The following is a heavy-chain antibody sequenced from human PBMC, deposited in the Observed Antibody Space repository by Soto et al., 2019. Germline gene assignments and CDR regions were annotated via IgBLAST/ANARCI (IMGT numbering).Heavy chain of an antibody. CDR2: IYYSGST. CDR3: ARVTDAFDI. CDR1: GGSISSYY. J-gene: IGHJ3*02. Sequence: PSETLSLTCTVSGGSISSYYWSWIRRPPGKGLEWIGYIYYSGSTNYNPSLKSRVTISVDTSKNQFSLKLSSVTAADTAVYYCARVTDAFDIWGQGTMVTVSS. V-gene: IGHV4-59*01.